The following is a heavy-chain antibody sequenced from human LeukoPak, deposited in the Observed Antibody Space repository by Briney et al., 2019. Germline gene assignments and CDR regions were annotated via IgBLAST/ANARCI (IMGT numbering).Heavy chain of an antibody. CDR3: ARGSGVVPAAIWDWFDP. CDR2: IFTSGST. Sequence: SETLSLTCTVSGGSISSYYWNWIRQPAGKGLEWIGRIFTSGSTNYNPSLKSRVTMSVDTSKNQFSLKLSSVTAADTAVYYCARGSGVVPAAIWDWFDPWGQGTLVTVSS. CDR1: GGSISSYY. J-gene: IGHJ5*02. V-gene: IGHV4-4*07. D-gene: IGHD2-2*01.